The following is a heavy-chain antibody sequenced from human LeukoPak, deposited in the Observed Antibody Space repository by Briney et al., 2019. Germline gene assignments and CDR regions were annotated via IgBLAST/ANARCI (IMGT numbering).Heavy chain of an antibody. V-gene: IGHV3-33*08. J-gene: IGHJ6*02. CDR3: ARDIAVAGTGYYGMDV. CDR1: GFTFSSYW. D-gene: IGHD6-19*01. Sequence: PGGSLRLSCAASGFTFSSYWMSWVRQAPGKGLEWVAVIWYDGSNKYYADSVKGRFTISRDNSKNTLYLQMNSLRAEDTAVYYCARDIAVAGTGYYGMDVWGQGTTVTVSS. CDR2: IWYDGSNK.